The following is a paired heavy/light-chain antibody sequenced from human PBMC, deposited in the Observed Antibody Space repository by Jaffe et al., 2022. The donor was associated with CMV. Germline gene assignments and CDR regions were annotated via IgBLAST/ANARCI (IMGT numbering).Light chain of an antibody. Sequence: SYELTQPPSVSVSPGQTANITCSGDRLGDKYACWYQQKPGQSPVLVIYQDIKRPSGIPERFSGSNSGNTATLTISGTQAMDEADYYCQAWDSSTYVVFGGGTKLTVL. CDR3: QAWDSSTYVV. CDR2: QDI. CDR1: RLGDKY. J-gene: IGLJ2*01. V-gene: IGLV3-1*01.
Heavy chain of an antibody. V-gene: IGHV3-15*01. CDR2: IISKTDGGTT. Sequence: EVQLVESGGGLVKPGGSLRLSCAASGFTFNNAWMSWVRQAPGKGLEWVGRIISKTDGGTTDYAAPVKGRFTISRDDSKHTLYLQMNSLKIEDTAVYYCTTSPKYTSSWYVDYWGQGTLVTVSS. D-gene: IGHD6-13*01. CDR1: GFTFNNAW. J-gene: IGHJ4*02. CDR3: TTSPKYTSSWYVDY.